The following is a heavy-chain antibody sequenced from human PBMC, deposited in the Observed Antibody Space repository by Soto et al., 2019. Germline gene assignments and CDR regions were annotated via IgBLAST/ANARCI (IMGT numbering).Heavy chain of an antibody. CDR3: ARLMTKAYYYYYGMDV. Sequence: GESLKISCKGSGCSFTSYWIGWVRQMPGKGLEWMGIIYPGDSDTRYSPSFQGQVTISADKSISTAYLQWSSLKASDTAMYYCARLMTKAYYYYYGMDVWGQGTTVTVSS. CDR2: IYPGDSDT. D-gene: IGHD3-16*01. J-gene: IGHJ6*02. V-gene: IGHV5-51*01. CDR1: GCSFTSYW.